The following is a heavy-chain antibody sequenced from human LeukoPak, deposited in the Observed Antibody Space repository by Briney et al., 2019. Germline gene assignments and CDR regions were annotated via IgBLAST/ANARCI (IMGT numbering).Heavy chain of an antibody. D-gene: IGHD1-20*01. CDR1: GFTFSSYA. V-gene: IGHV3-23*01. J-gene: IGHJ4*02. CDR2: ISGSGGSA. Sequence: PGGSLRLSCAASGFTFSSYAMSWVRQAPGKGLEWVSAISGSGGSAYYADSVKGRFTISRDNSKNTLYLQMNSLRAEDTAVYYCAKDNWNDFRGYFDYWGQGTLVTVSS. CDR3: AKDNWNDFRGYFDY.